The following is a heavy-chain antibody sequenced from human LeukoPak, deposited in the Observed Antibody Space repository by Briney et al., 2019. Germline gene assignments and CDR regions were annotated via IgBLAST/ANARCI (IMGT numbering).Heavy chain of an antibody. Sequence: SETLSLTCTVSGDSISSYYWSWIRQPPGKGLEWIGYIYYSGSTNYNPPLKSRVTISVDTSKNQFSLNLNSVTAADTAVYYCARRIIAVAGTDYFDYWGQGTLVTVSS. CDR3: ARRIIAVAGTDYFDY. J-gene: IGHJ4*02. CDR1: GDSISSYY. D-gene: IGHD6-19*01. CDR2: IYYSGST. V-gene: IGHV4-59*12.